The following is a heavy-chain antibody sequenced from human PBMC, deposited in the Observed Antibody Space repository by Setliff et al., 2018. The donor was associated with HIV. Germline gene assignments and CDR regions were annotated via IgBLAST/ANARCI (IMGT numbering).Heavy chain of an antibody. D-gene: IGHD6-19*01. CDR3: AKGYRRSSGWPEYYYYAMDV. V-gene: IGHV3-43D*04. CDR2: ISENGGRT. CDR1: GFTFDDCV. Sequence: GGSLRLSCAASGFTFDDCVMHWVRQVPGRGLEWVSLISENGGRTNYADSVKGRFTISRDNSKNSLYLQMNSLRAEDTALYYCAKGYRRSSGWPEYYYYAMDVWGQGTTVTVSS. J-gene: IGHJ6*02.